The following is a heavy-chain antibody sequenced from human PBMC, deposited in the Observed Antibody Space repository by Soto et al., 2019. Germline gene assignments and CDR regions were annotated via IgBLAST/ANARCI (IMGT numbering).Heavy chain of an antibody. CDR1: GFTFSDHN. CDR2: TRNKANSYTT. CDR3: ARLAPD. J-gene: IGHJ4*02. Sequence: EVQLVESGGGLVQPGGSLRLSCAASGFTFSDHNMDWVRQAPGKGLEWVGRTRNKANSYTTEYAASVNGRFTISRDDSKKSLYLQMNSLKTEDTAMYYCARLAPDWGQGTLVTVSS. V-gene: IGHV3-72*01.